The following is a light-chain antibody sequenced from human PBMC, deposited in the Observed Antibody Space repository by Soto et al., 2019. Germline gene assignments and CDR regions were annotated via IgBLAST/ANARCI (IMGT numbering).Light chain of an antibody. CDR3: QQHGTSPI. CDR1: QAVSSIL. Sequence: EVVLTQSPGTLSLSPGERATLSCRASQAVSSILLAWYQQKPGQAPRLLIYGASSRATGIPDRCSGGGSGTDVPLTVSRLEPEDFAVYYCQQHGTSPIFGGGTKVEIK. J-gene: IGKJ4*01. V-gene: IGKV3-20*01. CDR2: GAS.